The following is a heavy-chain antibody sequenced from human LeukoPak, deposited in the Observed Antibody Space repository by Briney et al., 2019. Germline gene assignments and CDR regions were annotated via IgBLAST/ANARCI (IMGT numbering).Heavy chain of an antibody. D-gene: IGHD2-2*01. Sequence: ASVKVSCKASGYTFTVYYMHWVRQAPGQGLEWMGWINPNSGGTKYAQKFQGRVTMTRDTSTSTAYMELSRLRSDDTAVYYCARYCSSTSCYHKDYWGQGTLVTVSS. J-gene: IGHJ4*02. CDR1: GYTFTVYY. CDR2: INPNSGGT. V-gene: IGHV1-2*02. CDR3: ARYCSSTSCYHKDY.